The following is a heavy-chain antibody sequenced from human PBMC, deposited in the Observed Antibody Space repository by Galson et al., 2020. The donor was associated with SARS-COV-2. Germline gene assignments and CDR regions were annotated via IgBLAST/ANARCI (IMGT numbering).Heavy chain of an antibody. CDR2: IIPIFGTA. J-gene: IGHJ3*02. Sequence: SVKVSCKASGGTFSSYAISWVRQAPGQGLEWMGGIIPIFGTANYAQKFQGRVTITADESTSTAYMELSSLRSEDTAVYYCASAGGYYYDSSGPFDIWGQGTMVTVSS. CDR1: GGTFSSYA. CDR3: ASAGGYYYDSSGPFDI. V-gene: IGHV1-69*13. D-gene: IGHD3-22*01.